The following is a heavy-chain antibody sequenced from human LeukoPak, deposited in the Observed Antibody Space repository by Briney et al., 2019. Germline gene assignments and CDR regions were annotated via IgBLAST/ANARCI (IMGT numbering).Heavy chain of an antibody. CDR2: VSDSGGST. CDR3: AKRGVVIRVILVGFHKEAYYFDS. D-gene: IGHD3-22*01. J-gene: IGHJ4*02. V-gene: IGHV3-23*01. CDR1: GITLSNYG. Sequence: GGSLRLSCAVSGITLSNYGMSWVRQATGKGLEWVAGVSDSGGSTKYADSVEGRFTISRDNPKNTLYLQMNSLRAEYTAVYFCAKRGVVIRVILVGFHKEAYYFDSWGQGALVTVSS.